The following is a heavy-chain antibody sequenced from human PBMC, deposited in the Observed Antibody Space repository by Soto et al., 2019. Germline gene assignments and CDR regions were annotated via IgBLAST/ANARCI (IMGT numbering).Heavy chain of an antibody. CDR1: GFTFDDYA. Sequence: GGSLRLSCAASGFTFDDYAMHWVRQAPGKGLEWVSGISWNSGSIGYADSVKGRFTISRDNAKNSLYLQMNSLRAEDTALYYCAKDKTYDLGAIRFDYWGQGTLVTVSS. V-gene: IGHV3-9*01. D-gene: IGHD3-3*01. CDR3: AKDKTYDLGAIRFDY. J-gene: IGHJ4*02. CDR2: ISWNSGSI.